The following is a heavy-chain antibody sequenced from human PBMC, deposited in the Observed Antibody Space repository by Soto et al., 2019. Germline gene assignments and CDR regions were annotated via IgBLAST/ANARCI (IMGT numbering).Heavy chain of an antibody. CDR2: ISAYNGNT. Sequence: ASVKVSCKASGYTFTSYGISWVRQAPGQGLEWMGWISAYNGNTNYAQKLQGRVTMTTDTSTSTAYMELRSLRSDDTAMYYCAREGVCSSTSCRGYYYYYGMDVGGKGTTVTVSS. J-gene: IGHJ6*04. CDR3: AREGVCSSTSCRGYYYYYGMDV. D-gene: IGHD2-2*01. CDR1: GYTFTSYG. V-gene: IGHV1-18*01.